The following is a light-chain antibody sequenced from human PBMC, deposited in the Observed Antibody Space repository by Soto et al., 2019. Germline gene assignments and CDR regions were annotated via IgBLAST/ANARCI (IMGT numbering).Light chain of an antibody. CDR1: QSVSSN. V-gene: IGKV3-15*01. CDR2: GAS. Sequence: EIVMTQSPATLSVSPGERATLSCRASQSVSSNLAWYQQKPGQAPRLLIYGASTRATGIPSRFSGSGSGTEWPLSISSVQSEDFASHYCQQYKNWTPYTFGQGTKLAIK. J-gene: IGKJ2*01. CDR3: QQYKNWTPYT.